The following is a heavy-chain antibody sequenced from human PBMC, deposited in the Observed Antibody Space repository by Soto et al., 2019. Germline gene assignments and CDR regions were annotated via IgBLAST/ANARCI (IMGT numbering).Heavy chain of an antibody. CDR1: NYTFIHYG. V-gene: IGHV1-18*01. CDR2: VSPYNGDT. D-gene: IGHD6-19*01. J-gene: IGHJ4*02. CDR3: ARDAFEVAGLDY. Sequence: QVQLEQSGPEMRKPGASVKVSCKASNYTFIHYGITWVRQAPGQGLEWLGWVSPYNGDTHYAQNLQDRVAMTTDTSTTTAYLELRSLRSDDTAIYFARDAFEVAGLDYWGQGTLVTVSS.